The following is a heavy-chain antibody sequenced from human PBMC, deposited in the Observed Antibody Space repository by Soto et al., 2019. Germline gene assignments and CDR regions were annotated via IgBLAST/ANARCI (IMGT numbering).Heavy chain of an antibody. CDR3: VREHVRSNGYFDL. D-gene: IGHD1-1*01. CDR2: ISYDGSNK. Sequence: QEQLVESGGGVVQPGRSLRLSCAASGFTFSNYAMHWVGQTPGKGLEWVAAISYDGSNKYSADSVKGRFTISRDNSKSTRYLQMNSLRAEDTAVYYCVREHVRSNGYFDLWGRGTLVTVSS. V-gene: IGHV3-30-3*01. CDR1: GFTFSNYA. J-gene: IGHJ2*01.